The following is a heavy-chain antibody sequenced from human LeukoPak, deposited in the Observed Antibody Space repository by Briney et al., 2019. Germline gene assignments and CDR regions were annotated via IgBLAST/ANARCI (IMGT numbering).Heavy chain of an antibody. D-gene: IGHD6-19*01. Sequence: PGGSLRLSCAASGFTFSSYWMHWVRQAPGKGLVWVSRINTDGSSTSYAGSVKGRFTISRDNAKNTLYLQMNSLRAEDTAVYYCAREGDSSGWHGAFDIWGQGTMVTVSS. CDR3: AREGDSSGWHGAFDI. CDR2: INTDGSST. V-gene: IGHV3-74*01. CDR1: GFTFSSYW. J-gene: IGHJ3*02.